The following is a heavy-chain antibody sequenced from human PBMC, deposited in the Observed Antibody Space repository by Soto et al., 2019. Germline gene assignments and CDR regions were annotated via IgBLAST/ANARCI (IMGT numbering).Heavy chain of an antibody. D-gene: IGHD3-22*01. CDR3: ARGRDYYDSSGTRIDY. Sequence: PSETLSLTCTVSGGSISSYYWSWIRQPPEKGLEWIGNIYYSGSTNYNPSLKSRVTIPVDTSKNQFSLKLSSVTAAGTAVYYCARGRDYYDSSGTRIDYWGQGTLVTVSS. CDR2: IYYSGST. CDR1: GGSISSYY. J-gene: IGHJ4*02. V-gene: IGHV4-59*01.